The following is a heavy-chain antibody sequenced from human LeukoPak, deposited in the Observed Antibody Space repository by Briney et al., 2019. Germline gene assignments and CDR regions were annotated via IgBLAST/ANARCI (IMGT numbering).Heavy chain of an antibody. D-gene: IGHD6-13*01. J-gene: IGHJ4*02. CDR1: GFTFSDYY. V-gene: IGHV3-11*01. CDR3: AGVYSSSWSYFDY. Sequence: GGSLRLSCAASGFTFSDYYMNWIRQAPGKGLEWVSHISRGGSTIYYADSVKGRFTISRDNAKNSLYLQMNSLRAEDTAVYYCAGVYSSSWSYFDYWGQGTLVTVSS. CDR2: ISRGGSTI.